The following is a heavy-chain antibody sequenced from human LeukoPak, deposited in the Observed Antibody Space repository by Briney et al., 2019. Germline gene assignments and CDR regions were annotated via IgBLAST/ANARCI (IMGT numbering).Heavy chain of an antibody. J-gene: IGHJ5*02. CDR3: ARGWPSSYQLPFGQEERNWFDP. D-gene: IGHD2-2*01. CDR2: MNPNSGNT. CDR1: GYTFTSYD. V-gene: IGHV1-8*01. Sequence: ASVKVSCKASGYTFTSYDINWVRQATGQGLEWMGWMNPNSGNTGYAQKFQGGVTMTRNTSISTAYMELSSLRSEDTAVYYCARGWPSSYQLPFGQEERNWFDPWGQGTLVTVSS.